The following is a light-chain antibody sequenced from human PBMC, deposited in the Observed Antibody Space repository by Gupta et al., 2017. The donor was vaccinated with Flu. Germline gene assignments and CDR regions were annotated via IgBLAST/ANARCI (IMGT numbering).Light chain of an antibody. CDR1: SSDVGGYNY. CDR3: SSYTSFNFV. Sequence: QSALTQPASVSGAPGQPITIPCTGTSSDVGGYNYVSRYQQHPVKAPKLMVYEVSNRPAGVSNLFSGSKSGNTASLTISGLQAEDEADYYCSSYTSFNFVFGTGTKVTVL. V-gene: IGLV2-14*01. J-gene: IGLJ1*01. CDR2: EVS.